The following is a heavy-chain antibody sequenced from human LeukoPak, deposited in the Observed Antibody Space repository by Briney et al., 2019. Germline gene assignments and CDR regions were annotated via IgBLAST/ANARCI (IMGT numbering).Heavy chain of an antibody. J-gene: IGHJ4*02. Sequence: GASVKVSCKASGGTFSSYAISWVRQAPGQGLEWMGGIIPIFGTANYAQKFQGRVTITADESTSTAYMELSSLRSEDTAVYYCARAGYCSGGSCFHPLYYFDYWGQGTLVTVSS. CDR3: ARAGYCSGGSCFHPLYYFDY. CDR2: IIPIFGTA. V-gene: IGHV1-69*13. CDR1: GGTFSSYA. D-gene: IGHD2-15*01.